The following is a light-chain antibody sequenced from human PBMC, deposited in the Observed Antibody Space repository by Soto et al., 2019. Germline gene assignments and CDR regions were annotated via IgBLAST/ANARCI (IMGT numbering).Light chain of an antibody. V-gene: IGLV2-14*01. CDR1: SSDVGGYNY. J-gene: IGLJ2*01. Sequence: QSALTQPASVSGSPGQSITISCTGTSSDVGGYNYVSWYQQHPGKAPKLMIYEVSNRPSGISHRFSGSKSGNTASLTISGLQAEDEADYYCSSYRTSSTVDFGGGTKVTVL. CDR2: EVS. CDR3: SSYRTSSTVD.